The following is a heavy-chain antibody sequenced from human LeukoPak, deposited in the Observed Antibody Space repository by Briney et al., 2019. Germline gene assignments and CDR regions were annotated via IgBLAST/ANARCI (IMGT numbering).Heavy chain of an antibody. CDR1: GFTLRGYT. Sequence: AGALRLSCAASGFTLRGYTMSWVRQAPGKGLEWVSPISGSGGATYDAGYLKGWFTISRDNSMDALYLQMNSLRAEDTAIYYCAKHVEGLRLGELSPQDYWGQGTLVTVSS. D-gene: IGHD3-16*02. V-gene: IGHV3-23*01. CDR3: AKHVEGLRLGELSPQDY. J-gene: IGHJ4*02. CDR2: ISGSGGAT.